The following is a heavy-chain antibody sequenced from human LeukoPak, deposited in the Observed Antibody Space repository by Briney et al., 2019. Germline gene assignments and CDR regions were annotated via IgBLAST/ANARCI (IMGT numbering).Heavy chain of an antibody. J-gene: IGHJ4*02. CDR1: GYTFTGYY. D-gene: IGHD3-22*01. Sequence: ASVKVSCKASGYTFTGYYMHWVRQAPGQGLEWVGWINPNSGGTNYAQKFQGRVTMTRDTSISTAYMELSRLRSDDTAVYYCATDHYDSSGYYYFDYWGQGTLVTVSS. CDR2: INPNSGGT. V-gene: IGHV1-2*02. CDR3: ATDHYDSSGYYYFDY.